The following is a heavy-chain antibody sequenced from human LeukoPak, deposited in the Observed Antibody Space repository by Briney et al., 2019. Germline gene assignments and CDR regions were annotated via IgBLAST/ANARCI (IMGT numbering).Heavy chain of an antibody. CDR3: ARDLRITVSVAEKMNSGY. Sequence: ASVKVSFKGSGGTFSSYSISWVGQAPGQGLEWMGWVSAYNGNTNYAQKLLGRVTMTTDTSTSTAYMELRSLRFDDTAIYYCARDLRITVSVAEKMNSGYWGQGTLVTVSS. V-gene: IGHV1-18*01. CDR1: GGTFSSYS. D-gene: IGHD6-19*01. J-gene: IGHJ4*02. CDR2: VSAYNGNT.